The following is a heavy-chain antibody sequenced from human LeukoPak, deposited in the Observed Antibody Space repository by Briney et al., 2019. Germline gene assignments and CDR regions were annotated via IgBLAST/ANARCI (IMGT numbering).Heavy chain of an antibody. Sequence: GASVKVPCKASGYTFTGHYMHRVRQAPGQGLEWMGWINPNNGGTNYAQKFQGRVTMTRDTSISTAYMELSRLRSDDTAVYYCARGYALYSGRYIDFDYWGQGTLVTVSS. D-gene: IGHD1-26*01. CDR3: ARGYALYSGRYIDFDY. V-gene: IGHV1-2*02. CDR1: GYTFTGHY. CDR2: INPNNGGT. J-gene: IGHJ4*02.